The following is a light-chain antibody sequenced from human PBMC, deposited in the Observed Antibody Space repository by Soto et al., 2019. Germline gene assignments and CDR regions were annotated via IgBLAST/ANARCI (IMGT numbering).Light chain of an antibody. J-gene: IGLJ1*01. Sequence: QSALTQPPSASGSPGQSVTISCNATSSDVGGYKYVSWYQQHPGKAPKLMIFEVNKRPSGVPDRFSGSKSGNTASLNVSGLQAEDEADYYCSSYAGINNLGVFGTGTKVTVL. CDR3: SSYAGINNLGV. V-gene: IGLV2-8*01. CDR1: SSDVGGYKY. CDR2: EVN.